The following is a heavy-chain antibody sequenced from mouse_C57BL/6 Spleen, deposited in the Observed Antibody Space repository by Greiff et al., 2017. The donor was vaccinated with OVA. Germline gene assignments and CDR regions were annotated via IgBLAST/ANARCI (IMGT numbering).Heavy chain of an antibody. CDR3: ARGGGSSPYYYAMDY. V-gene: IGHV1-81*01. Sequence: LQESGAELARPGASVKLSCKASGYTFTSYGISWVKQRTGQGLEWIGEIYPRSGNTYYNEKFKGKATLTADKSSSTAYMELRSLTSEDSAVYFCARGGGSSPYYYAMDYWGQGTSVTVSS. J-gene: IGHJ4*01. D-gene: IGHD1-1*01. CDR1: GYTFTSYG. CDR2: IYPRSGNT.